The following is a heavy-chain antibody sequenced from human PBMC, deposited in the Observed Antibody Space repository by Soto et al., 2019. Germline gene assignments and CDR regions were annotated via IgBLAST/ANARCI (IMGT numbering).Heavy chain of an antibody. V-gene: IGHV1-18*01. D-gene: IGHD1-1*01. CDR1: GYTFTSYG. CDR3: ASWKPTRPSFDY. CDR2: ISAYNGNT. Sequence: ASVKVSCKASGYTFTSYGISWVRQAPGQGLEWMGWISAYNGNTNYAQKLQGRVTMTTDTSTSTAYMELRSLRSDDTAVYYCASWKPTRPSFDYWGQGTLVTVSS. J-gene: IGHJ4*02.